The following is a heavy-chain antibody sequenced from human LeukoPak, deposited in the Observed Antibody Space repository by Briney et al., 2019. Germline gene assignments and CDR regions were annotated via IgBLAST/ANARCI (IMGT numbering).Heavy chain of an antibody. J-gene: IGHJ5*02. CDR3: ARGKKPGVGVAGTGYFFDP. CDR1: GYTFSTYG. CDR2: ISTYIDKT. D-gene: IGHD6-19*01. V-gene: IGHV1-18*01. Sequence: ASVKVSCKASGYTFSTYGIAWVRQAPGQGLGWLGWISTYIDKTKYAQKLQDRVTMSIDTSTNTAYMELRSLRSDDTAVYYCARGKKPGVGVAGTGYFFDPWGQGTLVTVSS.